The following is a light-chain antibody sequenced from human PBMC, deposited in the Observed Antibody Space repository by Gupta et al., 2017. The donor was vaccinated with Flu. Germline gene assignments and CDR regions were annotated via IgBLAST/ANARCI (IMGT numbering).Light chain of an antibody. J-gene: IGLJ2*01. CDR3: QTWGTGIQVV. CDR2: VDYDGSH. V-gene: IGLV4-69*02. CDR1: SEHSHYA. Sequence: QLVLTQSPSASASLGASVKLTCTLDSEHSHYAIAWHQQQPEKGPRYLMKVDYDGSHSKGDGIPDRFSSSGAGAERSLSISRLQAEDEADYYCQTWGTGIQVVFGGGTKLTVL.